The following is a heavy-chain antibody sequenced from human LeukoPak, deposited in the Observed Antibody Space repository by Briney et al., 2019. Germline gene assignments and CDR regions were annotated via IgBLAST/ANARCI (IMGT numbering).Heavy chain of an antibody. D-gene: IGHD3-10*01. Sequence: PSETLSLTCTVSGGSISSYYWSWIRQPPGKGLEWIGYIYYSGSTNYNPSLKSRVTISVDTSKNQFSLKLSSVTAADTAVYYCASFSSSYGSGKYAFDIWGQGTMVTVSS. J-gene: IGHJ3*02. CDR1: GGSISSYY. CDR3: ASFSSSYGSGKYAFDI. V-gene: IGHV4-59*01. CDR2: IYYSGST.